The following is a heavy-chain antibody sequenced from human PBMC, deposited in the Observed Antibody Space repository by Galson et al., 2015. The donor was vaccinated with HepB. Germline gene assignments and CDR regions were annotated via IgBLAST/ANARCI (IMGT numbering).Heavy chain of an antibody. CDR1: GGTFSSYA. Sequence: SVKVSCKASGGTFSSYAISWVRQAPGQGLEWMGRIIPILGIANYAQKFQGRVTITADKSTSTAYMELSSLRSEDTAVYYCARAPSSELSYNWFDPWGQGTLVTVSS. CDR3: ARAPSSELSYNWFDP. D-gene: IGHD1-1*01. V-gene: IGHV1-69*04. CDR2: IIPILGIA. J-gene: IGHJ5*02.